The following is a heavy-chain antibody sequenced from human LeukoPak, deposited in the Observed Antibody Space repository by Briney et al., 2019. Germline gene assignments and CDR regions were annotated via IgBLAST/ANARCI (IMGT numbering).Heavy chain of an antibody. CDR2: IIPIFGTA. V-gene: IGHV1-69*05. J-gene: IGHJ4*02. D-gene: IGHD6-13*01. CDR3: ARGNIAAADMYYFDY. CDR1: GGTFSSYA. Sequence: SVKVSCKASGGTFSSYAISWVRQAPGQGLEWMGGIIPIFGTANYAQKFQGRVTITTDESTSTAYMELSSLRSEDTAVYYCARGNIAAADMYYFDYWGQGTLVTVSS.